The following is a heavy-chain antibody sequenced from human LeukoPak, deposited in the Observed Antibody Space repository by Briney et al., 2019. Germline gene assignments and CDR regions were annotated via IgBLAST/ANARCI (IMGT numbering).Heavy chain of an antibody. V-gene: IGHV3-30*04. Sequence: GGSLRLSCAASGFTFNSYAIHWVRQAPGKGLEWVAVISYDENNKYYADSVKGRFTISRDNSKNTLYLQMSSLRAEDTAVYYCAREMRSYDSSGYYSFDYWGQGTLVTVSS. D-gene: IGHD3-22*01. CDR1: GFTFNSYA. J-gene: IGHJ4*02. CDR3: AREMRSYDSSGYYSFDY. CDR2: ISYDENNK.